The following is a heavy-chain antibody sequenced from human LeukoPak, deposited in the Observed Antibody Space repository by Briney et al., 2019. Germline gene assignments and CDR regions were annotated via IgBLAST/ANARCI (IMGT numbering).Heavy chain of an antibody. D-gene: IGHD3-16*01. J-gene: IGHJ3*02. CDR3: AKDREYSYVYDAFDI. CDR1: GFAFSSYA. Sequence: GGSLRLSCAASGFAFSSYAMSWVRQAPGKGLEWVSGMSGSGGSTYYADSVKGRFTISRDNSKDTLYLQMNTLRAEDTAVYYCAKDREYSYVYDAFDIWGQGTLVTVSS. CDR2: MSGSGGST. V-gene: IGHV3-23*01.